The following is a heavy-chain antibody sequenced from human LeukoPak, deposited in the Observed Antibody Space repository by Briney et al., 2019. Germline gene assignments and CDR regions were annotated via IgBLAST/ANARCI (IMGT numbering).Heavy chain of an antibody. Sequence: SVKVSCKASGGTFSSYAISWVRQAPGQGLEWMGRIIPILGIANYAQKFQGRVTITADKSTSTAYMELSSLRSDDTAVYYCARDALKWESGYDYYYGLDVWGQGTTVTVSS. D-gene: IGHD1-26*01. CDR2: IIPILGIA. CDR1: GGTFSSYA. V-gene: IGHV1-69*04. CDR3: ARDALKWESGYDYYYGLDV. J-gene: IGHJ6*02.